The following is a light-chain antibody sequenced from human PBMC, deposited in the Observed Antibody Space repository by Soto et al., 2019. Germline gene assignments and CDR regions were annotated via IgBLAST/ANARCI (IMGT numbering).Light chain of an antibody. J-gene: IGKJ5*01. CDR1: QSVSSN. V-gene: IGKV3-15*01. CDR2: GAS. Sequence: ETVMTQSPAALSVSPGERATLSCRASQSVSSNVAWYQQTPGQAPRLLIYGASTRAAGIPDRFSGSGSGTEFTLPISSLQSEDFAVYYCQQYNNWPPVTFGQGTRLEIK. CDR3: QQYNNWPPVT.